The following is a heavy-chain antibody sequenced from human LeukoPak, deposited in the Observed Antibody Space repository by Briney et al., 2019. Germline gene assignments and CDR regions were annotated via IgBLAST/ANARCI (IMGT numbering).Heavy chain of an antibody. CDR2: ISSSSSYI. V-gene: IGHV3-21*01. D-gene: IGHD3-16*01. J-gene: IGHJ4*02. Sequence: KPGGSLRLSCAASGFTFSSYSMNWVRQAPGKGLEWVSSISSSSSYIYYADSVKGRFTISRDNAKNSLYLQMNSLRAEDTAVYYCARDPGALGLPLYYFDYWGQGTLVTVSS. CDR1: GFTFSSYS. CDR3: ARDPGALGLPLYYFDY.